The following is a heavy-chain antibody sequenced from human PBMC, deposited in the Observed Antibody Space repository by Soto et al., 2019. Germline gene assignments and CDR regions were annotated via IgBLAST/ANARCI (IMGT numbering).Heavy chain of an antibody. CDR1: GFRFSDHY. Sequence: GGSLRLSCAASGFRFSDHYMDWVRQAPGKGLEWVSAISGSGGSTYYADSVKGRFTISRDNSKNTLYLQMNSLRAEDTAVYYCAKRPYYDFWSGYYADYWGQGTLVTVSS. CDR3: AKRPYYDFWSGYYADY. CDR2: ISGSGGST. D-gene: IGHD3-3*01. V-gene: IGHV3-23*01. J-gene: IGHJ4*02.